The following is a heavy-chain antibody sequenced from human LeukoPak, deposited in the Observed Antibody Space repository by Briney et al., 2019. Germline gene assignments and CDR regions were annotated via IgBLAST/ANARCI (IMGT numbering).Heavy chain of an antibody. J-gene: IGHJ6*03. Sequence: GASVKVSCKASGYTFTSYDINWVRQAPGQGLEWMGWINPNSGGTNYAQKFQGRVTMTRDTSISTAHMELSRLRSDDTAVYYCARADSGSAVLYYYYYYMDVWGKGTTVTVSS. D-gene: IGHD6-13*01. CDR2: INPNSGGT. V-gene: IGHV1-2*02. CDR1: GYTFTSYD. CDR3: ARADSGSAVLYYYYYYMDV.